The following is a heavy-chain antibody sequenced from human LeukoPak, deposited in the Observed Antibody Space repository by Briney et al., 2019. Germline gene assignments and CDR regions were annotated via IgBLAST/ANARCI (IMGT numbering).Heavy chain of an antibody. CDR2: ISYDGSNK. D-gene: IGHD7-27*01. V-gene: IGHV3-30*18. CDR1: GFTFSSYG. J-gene: IGHJ3*02. CDR3: AKANANWGIHDAFDI. Sequence: GGSLRLSCAASGFTFSSYGMHWVRQAPGKGLEWVAVISYDGSNKYYADSVKGRFTISRDNSKNTLYLQMNSLRAEDTAVYYCAKANANWGIHDAFDIWGQGTMVTVSS.